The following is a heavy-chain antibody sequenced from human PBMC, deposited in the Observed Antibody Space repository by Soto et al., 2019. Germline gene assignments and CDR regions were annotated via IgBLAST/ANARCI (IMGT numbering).Heavy chain of an antibody. V-gene: IGHV4-34*01. CDR1: GGSFSGYY. J-gene: IGHJ3*02. Sequence: SETLSLTCAVYGGSFSGYYWSWIRQPPGKGLEWIGEINHSGSTNYNPSLKSRVTISVDTSKNQFSLKLSSVTAADTAVYYCARAASYRSSRNDAFDIWGQGTMVTVSS. CDR3: ARAASYRSSRNDAFDI. CDR2: INHSGST. D-gene: IGHD6-13*01.